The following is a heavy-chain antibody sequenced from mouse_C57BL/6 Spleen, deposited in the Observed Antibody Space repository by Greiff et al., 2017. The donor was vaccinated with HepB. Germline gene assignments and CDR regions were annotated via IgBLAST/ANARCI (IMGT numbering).Heavy chain of an antibody. D-gene: IGHD1-1*01. CDR3: AREWTTVVANFDY. CDR2: IYPGDGDT. J-gene: IGHJ2*01. V-gene: IGHV1-82*01. CDR1: GYAFSSSW. Sequence: LVEPGASVKISCKASGYAFSSSWMNWVKQRPGKGLEWIGRIYPGDGDTNYNGKFKGKATLTADKSSSTAYMQLSSLTSEDSAVYFCAREWTTVVANFDYWGQGTTLTVSS.